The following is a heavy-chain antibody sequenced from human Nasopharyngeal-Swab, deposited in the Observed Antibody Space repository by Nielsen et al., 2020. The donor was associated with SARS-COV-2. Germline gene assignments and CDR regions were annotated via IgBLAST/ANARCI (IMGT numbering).Heavy chain of an antibody. Sequence: GESLKISCAASGFTFSSYWMSWVRQAPGKGLEWVAHIKQGGTQQYYVDSVKGRFTISRDNAKNSLYLQMNSLRAEDTALYYCATLRGLRSFGYYYYGMDVWGQGTTVTVSS. J-gene: IGHJ6*02. CDR3: ATLRGLRSFGYYYYGMDV. CDR2: IKQGGTQQ. D-gene: IGHD3-16*01. CDR1: GFTFSSYW. V-gene: IGHV3-7*03.